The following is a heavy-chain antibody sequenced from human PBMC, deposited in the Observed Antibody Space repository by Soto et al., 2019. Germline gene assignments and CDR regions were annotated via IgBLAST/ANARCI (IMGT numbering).Heavy chain of an antibody. CDR2: ISGSSQTI. D-gene: IGHD2-15*01. CDR3: ARTLSWRRGPFDS. J-gene: IGHJ4*02. CDR1: GFIFNTYS. V-gene: IGHV3-48*02. Sequence: EVQLVESGGGLIQPGGSLRLSCAVSGFIFNTYSMNWVRQAPGKGLEWVSYISGSSQTIFYADSVRGRFTISRDNANNSTYLQMVSLRDEDTAVYYCARTLSWRRGPFDSWGQGTLVTVSS.